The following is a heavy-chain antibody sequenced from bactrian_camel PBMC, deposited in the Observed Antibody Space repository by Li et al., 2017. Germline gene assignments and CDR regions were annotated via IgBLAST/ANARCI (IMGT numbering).Heavy chain of an antibody. CDR2: FDISYGDT. CDR3: AAYLGACPVTALARPKVWEF. Sequence: QLVESGGGLVQPGESLRLSCVASGITFSRHDMSWVRQAPGKEREGVARFDISYGDTDYADSVKGRFTITRDNAKNAIYLQMNSLKPEDTAMYVCAAYLGACPVTALARPKVWEFWGQGTQVTVS. J-gene: IGHJ4*01. CDR1: GITFSRHD. D-gene: IGHD5*01. V-gene: IGHV3S40*01.